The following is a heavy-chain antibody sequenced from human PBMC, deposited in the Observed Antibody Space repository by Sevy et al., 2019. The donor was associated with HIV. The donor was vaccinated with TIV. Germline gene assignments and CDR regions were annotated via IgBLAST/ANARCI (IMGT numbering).Heavy chain of an antibody. CDR1: GLTFSSHA. CDR3: TRDAGYRIAWSPSDY. J-gene: IGHJ4*02. D-gene: IGHD6-19*01. V-gene: IGHV3-30-3*01. Sequence: GGSLRLSCAASGLTFSSHAMHWVRQAPGKGLEWVAVISSAGSNKYYADSVKGRFTISRDNPKNTLYLQMNSVRPEDTAVYYCTRDAGYRIAWSPSDYGGQGTRVTVSS. CDR2: ISSAGSNK.